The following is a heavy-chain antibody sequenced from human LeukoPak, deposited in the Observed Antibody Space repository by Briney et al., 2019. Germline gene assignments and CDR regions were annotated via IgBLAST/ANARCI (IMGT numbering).Heavy chain of an antibody. J-gene: IGHJ4*02. D-gene: IGHD2-2*01. CDR1: GFSLSGFW. CDR3: AKDIVVVPALDY. V-gene: IGHV3-74*01. CDR2: SKYDGTSA. Sequence: GGSLRLSCAASGFSLSGFWMHWVRQAPGKGLVWVSRSKYDGTSASYADSVKGRFTVSRDNAKNTLYLQMNSLRAEDTAVYYCAKDIVVVPALDYWGQGTLVTVSS.